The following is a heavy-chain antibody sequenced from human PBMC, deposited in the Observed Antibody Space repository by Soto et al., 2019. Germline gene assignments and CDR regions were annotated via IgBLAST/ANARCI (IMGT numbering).Heavy chain of an antibody. D-gene: IGHD6-13*01. CDR1: GGSISSGGYY. Sequence: ASETLSLTCTVSGGSISSGGYYWSWNRQHPGKGLEWIGYIYYSGSTYYNPSLKSRVTISVDTSKNQFSLKLSSVTAADTAVYYCARYPDAAAGSGWFDPWGQGTLVTVSS. CDR2: IYYSGST. CDR3: ARYPDAAAGSGWFDP. J-gene: IGHJ5*02. V-gene: IGHV4-31*03.